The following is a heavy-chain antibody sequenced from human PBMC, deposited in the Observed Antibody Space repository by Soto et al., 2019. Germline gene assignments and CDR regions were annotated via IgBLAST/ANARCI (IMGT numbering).Heavy chain of an antibody. CDR3: AKGRDIAVAATGTWDFDY. CDR1: GFSTYG. CDR2: ISYDGSNK. J-gene: IGHJ4*02. Sequence: QVQLVESGGGVVQPGRSLRLSCAASGFSTYGMHWVRQAPGKGLEWVAVISYDGSNKYYADSVKGRFTISRDNSKNTLYLQTNSLRAEDTAVYYCAKGRDIAVAATGTWDFDYWGQGTLVTVSS. V-gene: IGHV3-30*18. D-gene: IGHD6-19*01.